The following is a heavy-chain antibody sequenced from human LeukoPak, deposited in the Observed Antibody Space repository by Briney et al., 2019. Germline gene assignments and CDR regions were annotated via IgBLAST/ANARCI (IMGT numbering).Heavy chain of an antibody. Sequence: SETLSLTCTVSGGSISSYYWSWIRQPPGKGLEWVGYIYHSGSTYYNPSLKSRVTISVDRSKNQFSLKLSSVTAADTAVYYCASLRDSSGYYPAGLDYFDYWGQGTLVTVSS. CDR2: IYHSGST. J-gene: IGHJ4*02. D-gene: IGHD3-22*01. CDR3: ASLRDSSGYYPAGLDYFDY. CDR1: GGSISSYY. V-gene: IGHV4-59*12.